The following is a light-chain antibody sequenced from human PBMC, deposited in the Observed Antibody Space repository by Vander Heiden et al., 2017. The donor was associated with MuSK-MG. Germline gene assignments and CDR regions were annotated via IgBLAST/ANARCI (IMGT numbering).Light chain of an antibody. CDR2: DAS. CDR1: QSVSSY. J-gene: IGKJ2*01. V-gene: IGKV3-11*01. Sequence: ELVLIRSPATLSLSPGERATLSCRASQSVSSYLAWYQQKPGQAPRLLIYDASNRATGIPARFSGSGSGTDFTLTISSLEPEDFAVYYCQQRSNWPPNTFGQGTKLEIK. CDR3: QQRSNWPPNT.